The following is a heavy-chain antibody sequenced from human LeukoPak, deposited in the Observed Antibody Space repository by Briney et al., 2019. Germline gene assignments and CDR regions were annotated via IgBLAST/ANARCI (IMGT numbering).Heavy chain of an antibody. Sequence: SSETLSLTCAVSGGSITSSPYFWGWLRQPPGKGLEWIGSVYYNDRSQFNPFFKSRVTISVDTSKNQFSLRLNSVTAADTAMYYCVRVLNDVTPNWFDPWGQGTLVTVSS. D-gene: IGHD2-21*02. CDR2: VYYNDRS. J-gene: IGHJ5*02. CDR3: VRVLNDVTPNWFDP. CDR1: GGSITSSPYF. V-gene: IGHV4-39*07.